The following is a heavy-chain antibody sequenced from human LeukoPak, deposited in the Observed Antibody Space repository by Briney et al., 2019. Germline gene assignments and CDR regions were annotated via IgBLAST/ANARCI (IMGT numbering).Heavy chain of an antibody. V-gene: IGHV3-30-3*01. CDR2: ISLDENNE. CDR1: GFTFRNYY. D-gene: IGHD1-1*01. J-gene: IGHJ4*01. CDR3: ARDLSGHWTYDY. Sequence: PGGSLRLSCAASGFTFRNYYMHWVRQAPGKGLEWVAVISLDENNEYYADSVKGRFSLSRDNSMNTLYLQLNSLRTEDTAMYYCARDLSGHWTYDYWGQGTQVTVSS.